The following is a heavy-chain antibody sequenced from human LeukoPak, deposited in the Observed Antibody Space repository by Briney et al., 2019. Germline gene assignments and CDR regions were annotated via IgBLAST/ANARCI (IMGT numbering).Heavy chain of an antibody. CDR2: ISYDGSNK. Sequence: GGSLRLSCAASGFTFSSYAMHWVRQAPGKGLEWVAVISYDGSNKYYADSVKGRFTISRDNSKNTLYLQMNSLRAEDTAVYYCARARIVGATTTPFDYWGQGTLVTVSS. CDR3: ARARIVGATTTPFDY. V-gene: IGHV3-30-3*01. CDR1: GFTFSSYA. J-gene: IGHJ4*02. D-gene: IGHD1-26*01.